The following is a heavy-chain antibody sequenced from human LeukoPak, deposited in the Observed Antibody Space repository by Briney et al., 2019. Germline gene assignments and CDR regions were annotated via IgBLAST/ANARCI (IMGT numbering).Heavy chain of an antibody. D-gene: IGHD1-26*01. J-gene: IGHJ4*02. CDR2: ISAYNGNT. V-gene: IGHV1-18*01. Sequence: ASVKVSCKASGYTFTSYAISWVRQALGQGLEWMGWISAYNGNTNYAQKLQGRVTMTTDTSTSTAYMELRSLRSDDTAVYYCARDEYSGSYYHYWGQGTLVTVSS. CDR3: ARDEYSGSYYHY. CDR1: GYTFTSYA.